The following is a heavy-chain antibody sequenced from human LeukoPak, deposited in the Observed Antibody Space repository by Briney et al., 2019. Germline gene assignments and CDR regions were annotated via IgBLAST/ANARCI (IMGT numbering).Heavy chain of an antibody. V-gene: IGHV1-69*13. Sequence: VASVKVSCKASGGTFSSYAISWVRQAPGQGLEWMGGIIPIFGTANYAQKFQGRVTITADESTSTANMELSSLRSEDTAVYYCARDPDIVVVPAAAQEAYYYYYGMDVWGQGTTVTVSS. CDR2: IIPIFGTA. J-gene: IGHJ6*02. CDR1: GGTFSSYA. D-gene: IGHD2-2*01. CDR3: ARDPDIVVVPAAAQEAYYYYYGMDV.